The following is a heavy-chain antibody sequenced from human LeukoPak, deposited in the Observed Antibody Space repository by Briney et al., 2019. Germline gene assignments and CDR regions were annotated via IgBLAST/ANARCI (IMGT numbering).Heavy chain of an antibody. D-gene: IGHD6-19*01. CDR3: ARNLGIAVSDAFDI. V-gene: IGHV1-8*01. CDR2: MNPNRATT. CDR1: GYTFTSYD. J-gene: IGHJ3*02. Sequence: ASVKVSCKASGYTFTSYDINWVRQATGQGLEWMGWMNPNRATTEYAQKFQGRVTITADKSTSTAYMELSSLRSEDTAVYYCARNLGIAVSDAFDIWGQGTMVTVSS.